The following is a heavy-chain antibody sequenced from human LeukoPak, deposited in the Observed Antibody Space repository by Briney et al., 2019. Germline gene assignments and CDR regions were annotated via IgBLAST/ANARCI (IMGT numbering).Heavy chain of an antibody. CDR1: GYSISSRNW. CDR3: ARTGGYFYYYMDV. CDR2: IFYSGSI. V-gene: IGHV4-28*05. D-gene: IGHD4-23*01. J-gene: IGHJ6*03. Sequence: SDTLSLTCAVSGYSISSRNWWGWIRQPPGKGLEWIGYIFYSGSIYYNPSLKSRVTMSVDTSKNQFSLNLSSVTAVDTAMYYCARTGGYFYYYMDVWGKGTTVTVSS.